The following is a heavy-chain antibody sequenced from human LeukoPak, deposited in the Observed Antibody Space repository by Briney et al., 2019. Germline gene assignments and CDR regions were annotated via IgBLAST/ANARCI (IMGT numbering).Heavy chain of an antibody. CDR1: GFTFSSYG. J-gene: IGHJ3*02. CDR3: ARGYSYGHDAFDI. Sequence: GGSLRLSCAASGFTFSSYGMHWVRQAPGKGLEWVAVIWYDGSNKYYADSVKGRFTISGDNSKNTLYLQMNSLRAEDTAVYYCARGYSYGHDAFDIWGQGTMVTVSS. CDR2: IWYDGSNK. D-gene: IGHD5-18*01. V-gene: IGHV3-33*01.